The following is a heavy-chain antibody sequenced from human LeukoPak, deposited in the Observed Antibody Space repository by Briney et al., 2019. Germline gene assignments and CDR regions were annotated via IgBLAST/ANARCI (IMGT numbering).Heavy chain of an antibody. CDR2: ITSSGSTI. D-gene: IGHD2-21*02. J-gene: IGHJ5*02. V-gene: IGHV3-48*03. Sequence: PGGSLRLSCAASGFTFRSSEMNWVRQAPGKGLEWVAFITSSGSTIYYADSVKGRFTISRDNAKNSLYLQMNSLRAEDTAVYYCARLVVVVTANWFDPWGQGTLVTVSS. CDR1: GFTFRSSE. CDR3: ARLVVVVTANWFDP.